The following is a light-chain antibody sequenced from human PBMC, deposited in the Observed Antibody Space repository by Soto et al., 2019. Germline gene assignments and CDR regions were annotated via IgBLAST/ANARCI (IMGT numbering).Light chain of an antibody. CDR3: QQYGSSPIT. V-gene: IGKV3-20*01. CDR2: GAS. J-gene: IGKJ5*01. Sequence: EIALTQSPGTLSLSPGERATLSCRASQSVSSSYLAWYQQKPGQAPRLRIYGASSRATGIPDRFSCSGSGTDLTLTISRLEPEDFAVYYCQQYGSSPITFGQGTRL. CDR1: QSVSSSY.